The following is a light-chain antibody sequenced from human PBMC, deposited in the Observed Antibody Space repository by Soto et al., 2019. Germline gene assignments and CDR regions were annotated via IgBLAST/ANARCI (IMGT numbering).Light chain of an antibody. CDR1: SSDVGNYNY. Sequence: QSALTQPPSASGSPGQSVTISCTGTSSDVGNYNYVSWYQQHPGKAPRLMIYQVNKRPSGVPDRFSGSKSGNTASLTVSGLQAEDEADYYCTSYSGVNQVLFDGGTKLTVL. CDR2: QVN. CDR3: TSYSGVNQVL. J-gene: IGLJ3*02. V-gene: IGLV2-8*01.